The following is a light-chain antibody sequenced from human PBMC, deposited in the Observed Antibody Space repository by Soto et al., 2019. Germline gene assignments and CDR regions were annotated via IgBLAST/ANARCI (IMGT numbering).Light chain of an antibody. CDR2: KAS. Sequence: DIQMTQSPSTLSASVGDRVIITCRASQSISAWLAWYHQKPGKAPKLLIYKASSLESGVPSRFSGSGSGTEFTLTISGLQPDDFATYYCQQYNSNPLTFGGGTKVEIK. CDR1: QSISAW. CDR3: QQYNSNPLT. V-gene: IGKV1-5*03. J-gene: IGKJ4*01.